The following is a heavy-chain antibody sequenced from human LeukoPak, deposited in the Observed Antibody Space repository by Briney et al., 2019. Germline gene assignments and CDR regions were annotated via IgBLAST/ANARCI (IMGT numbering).Heavy chain of an antibody. CDR1: NYSISSGYY. Sequence: SETLSLTCIVSNYSISSGYYWGWFRQPPGEGLEWIASIHLSLGTAYNPSLKSRVTISADTSKNQFSLQLTSVTAADTALYYCARDFGETSLPNWFDPWGQGTMVIVSS. CDR3: ARDFGETSLPNWFDP. J-gene: IGHJ5*02. D-gene: IGHD3-16*01. V-gene: IGHV4-38-2*02. CDR2: IHLSLGT.